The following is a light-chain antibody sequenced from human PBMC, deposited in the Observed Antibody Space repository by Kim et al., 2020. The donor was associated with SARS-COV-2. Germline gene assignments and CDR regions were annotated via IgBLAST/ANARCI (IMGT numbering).Light chain of an antibody. CDR2: SAF. J-gene: IGKJ4*01. CDR1: QGINSN. Sequence: ASVGETVTITCRASQGINSNLAWYQQRPGKAPKLLIYSAFTLHSGVPSRVSGSGSGTDFTLTITSLQPEDFATYHCQQHHSFPLTFGGGTKVDIK. CDR3: QQHHSFPLT. V-gene: IGKV1-9*01.